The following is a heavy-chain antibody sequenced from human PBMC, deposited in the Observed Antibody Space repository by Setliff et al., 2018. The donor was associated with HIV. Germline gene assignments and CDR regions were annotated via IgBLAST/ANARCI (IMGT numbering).Heavy chain of an antibody. J-gene: IGHJ4*02. CDR1: GGSFSGYH. Sequence: PSETLSLTCAVYGGSFSGYHWNWIRQPPGKGLEWIGEINHSGRTNYNPSLKSRVTVSVDTSKNQFSLKLRSVTAADTAMYYCARRGMWSYETGGNPTATFDYWGQGTLVTVSS. CDR3: ARRGMWSYETGGNPTATFDY. V-gene: IGHV4-34*01. D-gene: IGHD2-8*02. CDR2: INHSGRT.